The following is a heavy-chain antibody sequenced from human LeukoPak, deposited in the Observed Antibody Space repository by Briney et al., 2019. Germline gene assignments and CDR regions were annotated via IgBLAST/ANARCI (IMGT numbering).Heavy chain of an antibody. Sequence: PSETLSLTCTVSGGSPSSHYWSWIRQPPGKGLEWIGHISYSGNTNYNPSLKSRVTISADTSKNQFSVKLSSVTAADTAVYYCARARWGSYYLDYWGQGTLVTVSS. CDR2: ISYSGNT. D-gene: IGHD4-23*01. CDR3: ARARWGSYYLDY. V-gene: IGHV4-59*11. J-gene: IGHJ4*02. CDR1: GGSPSSHY.